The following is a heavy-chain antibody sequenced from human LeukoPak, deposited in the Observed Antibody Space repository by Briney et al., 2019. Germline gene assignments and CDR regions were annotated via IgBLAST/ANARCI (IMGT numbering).Heavy chain of an antibody. Sequence: GASVKVSCKASGYTFTSYDINWVRQATGQGLEWMGWMKPNSGNTGYAQKFQGRVTMTRNTSIGTAYMELSSLRSEDTAVYYCWLLDVGEPPYTARGQGTLVTVS. V-gene: IGHV1-8*01. D-gene: IGHD3-10*01. CDR1: GYTFTSYD. CDR3: WLLDVGEPPYTA. CDR2: MKPNSGNT. J-gene: IGHJ4*02.